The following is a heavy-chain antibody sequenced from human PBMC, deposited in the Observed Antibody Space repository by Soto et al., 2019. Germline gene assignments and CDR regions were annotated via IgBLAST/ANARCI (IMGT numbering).Heavy chain of an antibody. CDR2: IKPDGSAT. CDR3: FGGNGGPQ. D-gene: IGHD3-16*01. CDR1: DFTFRNYW. J-gene: IGHJ4*02. V-gene: IGHV3-7*03. Sequence: GGSLRLSCATSDFTFRNYWMNWVRQAPGKGLEWVANIKPDGSATNNVDSVKGRFTISRDNVRNSVSLQMNSLRVEDTAVYFCFGGNGGPQWGQGTLVTVSS.